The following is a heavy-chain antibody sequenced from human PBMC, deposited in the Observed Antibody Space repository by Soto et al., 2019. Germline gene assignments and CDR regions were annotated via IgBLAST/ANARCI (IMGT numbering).Heavy chain of an antibody. CDR2: INPYSGGT. D-gene: IGHD3-22*01. CDR1: GYTFTGYD. J-gene: IGHJ4*02. Sequence: ASVKVSCKASGYTFTGYDMHWVRQAPGQGLEWMGWINPYSGGTNYAQKFQGWVTMTRDTSMSTAYMELSRLRSDDTAVYYCARDSFVDSSGYYFRSESAYRGQGTPVTVSS. V-gene: IGHV1-2*04. CDR3: ARDSFVDSSGYYFRSESAY.